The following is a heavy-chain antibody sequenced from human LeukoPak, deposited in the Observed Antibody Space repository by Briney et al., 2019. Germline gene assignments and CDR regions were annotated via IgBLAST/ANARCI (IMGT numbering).Heavy chain of an antibody. CDR2: ISSSSSYI. V-gene: IGHV3-21*01. Sequence: GGSLRLSCAASGFTFSSYSMNWVRQAPGKGLEWVSSISSSSSYIYYADSVKGRFTISRDNAKNPLYLQMNSLRAEDTAVYYCARSWGRDFDCWGQGTLVTVSS. CDR3: ARSWGRDFDC. D-gene: IGHD3-16*01. J-gene: IGHJ5*01. CDR1: GFTFSSYS.